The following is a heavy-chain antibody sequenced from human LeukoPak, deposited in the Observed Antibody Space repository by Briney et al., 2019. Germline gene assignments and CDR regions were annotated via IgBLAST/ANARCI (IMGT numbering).Heavy chain of an antibody. D-gene: IGHD1-26*01. J-gene: IGHJ4*02. Sequence: SETLSLTCTVSGGSISSYYWSWIRQPPGKGLEWIGYIYYSGSTNYNPSLKSRVTISVDTSKNQFSLKLSSVTAADTAVYYCARLIIVGATYYFDYWGQGTLVTVSS. CDR1: GGSISSYY. V-gene: IGHV4-59*01. CDR2: IYYSGST. CDR3: ARLIIVGATYYFDY.